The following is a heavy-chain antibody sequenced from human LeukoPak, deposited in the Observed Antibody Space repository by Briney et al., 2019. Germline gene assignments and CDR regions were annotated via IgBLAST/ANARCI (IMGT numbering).Heavy chain of an antibody. Sequence: PGGSLRLSCAASGFTFSSCWMHWVRQAPGKGLVWVSRIHSDGSSTSYADSVRGRFTISRDDAKSTLYLQMNSLRAEDTAVYYCARSGWPYYFDYWGQGTLGTVSS. D-gene: IGHD3-22*01. J-gene: IGHJ4*02. CDR2: IHSDGSST. CDR3: ARSGWPYYFDY. CDR1: GFTFSSCW. V-gene: IGHV3-74*01.